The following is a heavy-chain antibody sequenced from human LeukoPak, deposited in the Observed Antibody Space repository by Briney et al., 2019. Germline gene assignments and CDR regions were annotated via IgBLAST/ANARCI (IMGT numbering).Heavy chain of an antibody. CDR1: GFIFSRYG. CDR3: TKHGAASYYFDS. Sequence: GGSLRLSCAASGFIFSRYGMHWVRQAPGKGLEWVAVISYDGSNQYYADSGKGQFTICRDNSKNTLYLQMNSLRPEDTAVYYCTKHGAASYYFDSWGQGTLVTVSS. D-gene: IGHD6-25*01. CDR2: ISYDGSNQ. V-gene: IGHV3-30*18. J-gene: IGHJ4*02.